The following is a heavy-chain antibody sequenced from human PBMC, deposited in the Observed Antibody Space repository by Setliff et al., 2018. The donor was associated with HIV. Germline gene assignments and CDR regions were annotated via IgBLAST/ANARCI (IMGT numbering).Heavy chain of an antibody. D-gene: IGHD1-7*01. V-gene: IGHV3-21*06. J-gene: IGHJ4*02. CDR3: VKWNYPNS. Sequence: GGSLRLSCAASGFTFSDYDMNWVRQAPGKGLEWVSSISFGSGYIYYADSVKGRFTISRDNAKNSVYLHLSSLRAEDTAVYYCVKWNYPNSWGQGTLVTVSS. CDR1: GFTFSDYD. CDR2: ISFGSGYI.